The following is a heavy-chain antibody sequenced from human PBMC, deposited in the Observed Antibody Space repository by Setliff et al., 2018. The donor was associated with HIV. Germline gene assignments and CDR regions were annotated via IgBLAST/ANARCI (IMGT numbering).Heavy chain of an antibody. CDR3: AKTMEPRRVTRVDCSGGTCYPIYGGDSFDI. J-gene: IGHJ3*02. CDR1: GFIFSSYA. CDR2: ISSSGSTI. V-gene: IGHV3-11*01. Sequence: GGSLRLSCAASGFIFSSYAMSWIRQAPGKGLEWVSYISSSGSTIYDADSVKGRFTISRDNAKNSLYLQMNSLRAEDTALYYCAKTMEPRRVTRVDCSGGTCYPIYGGDSFDIWGQGTMVTVSS. D-gene: IGHD2-15*01.